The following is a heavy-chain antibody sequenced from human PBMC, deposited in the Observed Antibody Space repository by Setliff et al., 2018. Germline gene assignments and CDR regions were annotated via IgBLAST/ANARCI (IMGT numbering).Heavy chain of an antibody. CDR1: GCSFKNHA. CDR2: TFPMFDRP. D-gene: IGHD6-13*01. Sequence: ASVKVSCKTSGCSFKNHAITWVRQAPGQGREWMGGTFPMFDRPNYGQKFQARVTITADESTNTAYIEIRSLRSEDTAVYYCARGNMDVVAAGGKYSGMDVWGQGTTVTVSS. J-gene: IGHJ6*02. V-gene: IGHV1-69*13. CDR3: ARGNMDVVAAGGKYSGMDV.